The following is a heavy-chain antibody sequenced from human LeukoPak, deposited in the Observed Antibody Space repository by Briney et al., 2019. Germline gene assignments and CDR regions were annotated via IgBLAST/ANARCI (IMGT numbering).Heavy chain of an antibody. CDR3: ARDTYYYGSGSFGFFDY. CDR2: ITSSSSTI. D-gene: IGHD3-10*01. J-gene: IGHJ4*02. Sequence: PGGSLRLSCAASRFTLSSHSMNWVRQAPGKGLEWVSFITSSSSTIYYADSVKGRFTTSRDNAKNSLYLQMSSLRAEDTAVYYCARDTYYYGSGSFGFFDYWGQGTLVTVSS. V-gene: IGHV3-48*01. CDR1: RFTLSSHS.